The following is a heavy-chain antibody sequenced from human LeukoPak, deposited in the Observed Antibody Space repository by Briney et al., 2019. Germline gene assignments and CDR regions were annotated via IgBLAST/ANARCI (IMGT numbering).Heavy chain of an antibody. D-gene: IGHD6-13*01. CDR1: GNSISSGDNY. CDR2: IYTSGST. J-gene: IGHJ4*02. V-gene: IGHV4-61*02. Sequence: SETLSLTCTVSGNSISSGDNYWSWIRQPAGKGLEWIGRIYTSGSTNYNPSLKSRVTISVDTSKYQFSLKLSSVTAADTAVYYCARGARAIAAAAFDYWGQGTLVTVSS. CDR3: ARGARAIAAAAFDY.